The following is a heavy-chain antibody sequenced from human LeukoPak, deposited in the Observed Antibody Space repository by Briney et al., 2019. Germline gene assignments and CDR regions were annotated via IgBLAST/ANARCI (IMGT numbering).Heavy chain of an antibody. J-gene: IGHJ6*03. CDR2: ISSSSSYI. CDR1: GFTVSSNY. Sequence: PGGSLRLSCAASGFTVSSNYMSWVRQAPGKGLEWVSSISSSSSYIYYADSVKGRFTISRDNAKNSLYLQMNSLRAEDTAVYYCARLGRYYYYMDVWGKGTPVTVSS. V-gene: IGHV3-21*01. CDR3: ARLGRYYYYMDV.